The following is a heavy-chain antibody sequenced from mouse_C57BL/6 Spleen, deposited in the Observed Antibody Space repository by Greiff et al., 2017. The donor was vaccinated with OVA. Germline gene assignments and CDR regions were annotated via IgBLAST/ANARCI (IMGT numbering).Heavy chain of an antibody. CDR3: TTGMGLVDY. CDR2: IDPENGDT. Sequence: VQLQQSGAELVRPGASVKLSCTASGFNIKDDYMHWVKQRPEQGLEWIGWIDPENGDTEYASKFQGKATITADTSSNTAYLQLSSLTSEDTAVYYCTTGMGLVDYRGQGTTLTVSS. D-gene: IGHD2-10*02. V-gene: IGHV14-4*01. J-gene: IGHJ2*01. CDR1: GFNIKDDY.